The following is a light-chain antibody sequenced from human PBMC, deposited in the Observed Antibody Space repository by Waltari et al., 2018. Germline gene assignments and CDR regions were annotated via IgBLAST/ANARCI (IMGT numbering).Light chain of an antibody. CDR3: SSYTSSSTWM. Sequence: QSALTQPASVSGSPGQSITISCTGTTSDIGGYNYVSWYQQHPGKAPKLMIYEVSKRPACVSNRFSGSKSGNTASLTISGLQAEDEADYYCSSYTSSSTWMFGGGTKVTVL. CDR2: EVS. CDR1: TSDIGGYNY. V-gene: IGLV2-14*01. J-gene: IGLJ3*02.